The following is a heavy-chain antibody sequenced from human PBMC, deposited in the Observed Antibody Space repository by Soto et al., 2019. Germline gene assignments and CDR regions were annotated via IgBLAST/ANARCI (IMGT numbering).Heavy chain of an antibody. D-gene: IGHD1-26*01. Sequence: EVQLVESGGGLVKPGGSLRLSCAASGFTFSSYSMNWVRQAPGEGLEWVSSISSSSSYIYYADSVKGRFTISRDNAKNSLYLQMNSLRAEDTAVYYCARVGLGMGPGMDVWGQGTTVTVSS. CDR3: ARVGLGMGPGMDV. CDR2: ISSSSSYI. V-gene: IGHV3-21*01. CDR1: GFTFSSYS. J-gene: IGHJ6*02.